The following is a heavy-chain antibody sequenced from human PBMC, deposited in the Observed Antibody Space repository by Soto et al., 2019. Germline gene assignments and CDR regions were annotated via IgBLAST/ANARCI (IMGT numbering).Heavy chain of an antibody. J-gene: IGHJ4*02. CDR3: AKGSASFRPYYFDY. Sequence: EVQLLESGGGLVQPGGPRSLPFPAPGLTFGSNAMSWVRKPQGKGLEWVQAINGTGGGPYYADSVKGRFTISRDNSKNTLYLQMNSLRAEDTAVYYCAKGSASFRPYYFDYWGQGTQVTVSS. V-gene: IGHV3-23*01. CDR1: GLTFGSNA. D-gene: IGHD6-6*01. CDR2: INGTGGGP.